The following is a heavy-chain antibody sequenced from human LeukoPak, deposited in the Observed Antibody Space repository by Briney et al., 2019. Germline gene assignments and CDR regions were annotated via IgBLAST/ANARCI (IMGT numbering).Heavy chain of an antibody. V-gene: IGHV3-23*01. CDR3: ARVGDSGSYYNWFDP. CDR1: GFTFTSYS. CDR2: ISGGGGST. D-gene: IGHD1-26*01. Sequence: GGSLRLSCAASGFTFTSYSMNWVRQAPGKRLEWVSTISGGGGSTYYADSVKGRFTISRDNSKNTLYLQVNSLRTEDTAVYYCARVGDSGSYYNWFDPWGQGTLVTVSS. J-gene: IGHJ5*02.